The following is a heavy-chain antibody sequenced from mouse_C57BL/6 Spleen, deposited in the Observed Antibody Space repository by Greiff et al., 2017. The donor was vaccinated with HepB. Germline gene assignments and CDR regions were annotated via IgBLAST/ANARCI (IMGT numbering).Heavy chain of an antibody. J-gene: IGHJ2*01. Sequence: EVKVVESGGGLVQPKGSLKLSCAASGFSFNTYAMNWVRQAPGKGLEWVARIRSKSNNYATYYADSVKDRFTISRDDSESMLSLQMNNLKTEDTAMYYCVRQGALDYWGQGTTLTVSS. V-gene: IGHV10-1*01. CDR3: VRQGALDY. CDR2: IRSKSNNYAT. CDR1: GFSFNTYA.